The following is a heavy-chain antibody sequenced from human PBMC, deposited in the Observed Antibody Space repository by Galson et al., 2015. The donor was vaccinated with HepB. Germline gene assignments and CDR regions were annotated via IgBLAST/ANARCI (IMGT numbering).Heavy chain of an antibody. J-gene: IGHJ4*02. CDR2: ISAYNGNT. CDR3: ARDRAWDMITFGGVGWSYFDY. CDR1: GYTFTSYG. D-gene: IGHD3-16*01. V-gene: IGHV1-18*04. Sequence: SVKVSCKASGYTFTSYGISWVRQAPGQGLEWMGWISAYNGNTNYAQKLQGRVTMTTDTSTSTAYMELRSLRSDDTAVYYCARDRAWDMITFGGVGWSYFDYWGQGTLVTVSS.